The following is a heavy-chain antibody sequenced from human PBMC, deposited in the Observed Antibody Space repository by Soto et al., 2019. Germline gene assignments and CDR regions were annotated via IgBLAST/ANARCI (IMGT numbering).Heavy chain of an antibody. CDR3: ARDHKWDGMDV. CDR2: INYSGTT. CDR1: GGSFSSDSFI. J-gene: IGHJ6*02. Sequence: SETLSLTCSVSGGSFSSDSFIWSWVRQFPGKGLEWIGYINYSGTTYYNPSLRSRITMSVDTSKNQFSLNLSSVTAADTAVYYCARDHKWDGMDVWGQGTTVTVS. V-gene: IGHV4-31*03. D-gene: IGHD1-26*01.